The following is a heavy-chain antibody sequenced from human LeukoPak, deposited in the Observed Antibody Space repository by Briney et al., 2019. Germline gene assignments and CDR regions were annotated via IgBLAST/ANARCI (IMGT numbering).Heavy chain of an antibody. D-gene: IGHD1-26*01. CDR3: ARDSGSYYRRGAFDI. J-gene: IGHJ3*02. CDR1: GFTFSSYA. Sequence: GGSPRLSCAASGFTFSSYAMNWVRQAPGKGLEWVSSISSSSGYIYYADSVKGRFTISRDNAKNSLYLQMNSLRAEDTAVYYCARDSGSYYRRGAFDIWGQGTMVTVSS. V-gene: IGHV3-21*01. CDR2: ISSSSGYI.